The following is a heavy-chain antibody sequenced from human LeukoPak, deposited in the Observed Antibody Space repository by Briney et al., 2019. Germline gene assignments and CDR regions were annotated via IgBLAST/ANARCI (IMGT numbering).Heavy chain of an antibody. CDR1: GFTFNSYN. J-gene: IGHJ4*02. V-gene: IGHV3-48*02. CDR2: ISSDSSTI. CDR3: AKGRVGATSPYFDY. D-gene: IGHD1-26*01. Sequence: SGGSLRLSCAASGFTFNSYNMNWVRQAPGKGLEWVSYISSDSSTIFYADSAKGRFTISRDNVKNSLFLQLNSLRDEDTAVYYCAKGRVGATSPYFDYWGQGTLVTVSS.